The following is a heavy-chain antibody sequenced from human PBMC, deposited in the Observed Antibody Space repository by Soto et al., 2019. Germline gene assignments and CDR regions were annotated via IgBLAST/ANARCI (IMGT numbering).Heavy chain of an antibody. V-gene: IGHV1-69*02. Sequence: QAQLVQSGAEVKKPGSSVKVSCKASGGTFNRETFSWVRQAPGQGLQWMGRIIPVLDLADYAQKFEGRVTITADTSTTTVYLDLSGLGSDDTAVYYCARGGKLGGDLDVWGKGTRSSSPQ. CDR1: GGTFNRET. CDR2: IIPVLDLA. CDR3: ARGGKLGGDLDV. D-gene: IGHD3-10*01. J-gene: IGHJ6*04.